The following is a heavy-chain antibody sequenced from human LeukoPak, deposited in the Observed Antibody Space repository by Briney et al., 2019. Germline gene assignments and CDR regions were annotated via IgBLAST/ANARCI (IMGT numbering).Heavy chain of an antibody. J-gene: IGHJ6*04. CDR2: IYTSGST. CDR1: GGSISSGSYY. Sequence: SQTLSLTCTVSGGSISSGSYYWSWIRQPAGKGLEWIGRIYTSGSTNYNPSLKSRVTISVDTSKNQFSLKLSSVIAADTAVYYCATSPHCSSTSCYRVWGKGTTVTVSS. V-gene: IGHV4-61*02. D-gene: IGHD2-2*01. CDR3: ATSPHCSSTSCYRV.